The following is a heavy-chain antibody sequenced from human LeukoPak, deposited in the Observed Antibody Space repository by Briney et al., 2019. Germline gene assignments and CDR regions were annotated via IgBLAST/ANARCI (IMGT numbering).Heavy chain of an antibody. D-gene: IGHD3-22*01. J-gene: IGHJ4*02. CDR3: ARAAYYYDGSGYYLGD. CDR1: RYPFTSYA. V-gene: IGHV1-3*01. CDR2: IHVGNGNT. Sequence: GASVKVSCKASRYPFTSYAMHWVRQAPGQRLEWMGWIHVGNGNTEYSQKFQGRVTITRDTPATTTYMELSSLRSEDTAVYYCARAAYYYDGSGYYLGDWGQGTLVTVSS.